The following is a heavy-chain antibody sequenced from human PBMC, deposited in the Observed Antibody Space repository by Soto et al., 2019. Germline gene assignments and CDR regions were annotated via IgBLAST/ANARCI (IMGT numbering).Heavy chain of an antibody. CDR1: GFTFSSYA. V-gene: IGHV3-23*01. J-gene: IGHJ3*02. CDR2: ISDNGGRT. D-gene: IGHD6-19*01. Sequence: GGSLRLSCAASGFTFSSYAMNWVRQAPGKGLEWVSVISDNGGRTYYADSVKGRFTISRDNSKNSLYLQMNNLRVEDTAVYYCARGAKPYSSGRDVLDIWGQGTMVTVSS. CDR3: ARGAKPYSSGRDVLDI.